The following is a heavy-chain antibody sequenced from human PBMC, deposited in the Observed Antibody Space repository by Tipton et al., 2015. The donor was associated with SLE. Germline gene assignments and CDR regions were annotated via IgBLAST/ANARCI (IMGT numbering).Heavy chain of an antibody. CDR3: AKGMGYYDILTGYYYGMDV. J-gene: IGHJ6*02. CDR2: ISGSGGST. V-gene: IGHV3-23*01. D-gene: IGHD3-9*01. Sequence: SLRLSCAASGFTLDDYTMHWVRQAPGKGLEWVSAISGSGGSTYYADSVKGRFTISRDNSKNTLYLQMNSLRAEDTAVYYCAKGMGYYDILTGYYYGMDVWGQGTTVTVSS. CDR1: GFTLDDYT.